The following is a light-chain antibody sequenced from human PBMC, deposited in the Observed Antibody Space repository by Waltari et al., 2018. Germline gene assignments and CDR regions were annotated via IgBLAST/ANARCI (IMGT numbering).Light chain of an antibody. Sequence: QSVLTQPPSVSAAPGQRVTISCSGGSSNIGNNYVSWYRQFPGTAPKPLIYEDSERPPGIPGRFSGSKSGTSATLDITGLQAGDEADYYCGTWDSSLSGAVFGGGTHLTVL. V-gene: IGLV1-51*02. CDR1: SSNIGNNY. J-gene: IGLJ7*01. CDR2: EDS. CDR3: GTWDSSLSGAV.